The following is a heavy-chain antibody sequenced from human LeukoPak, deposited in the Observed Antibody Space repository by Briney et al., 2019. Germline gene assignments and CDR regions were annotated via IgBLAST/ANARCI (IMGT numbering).Heavy chain of an antibody. Sequence: PSETLSLTCTVSGGSISGYYWSWIRQPPGEGLEWIGEINHSGSTNYNPSLKSRVTISVDTSKNQFSLKLSSVTAADTAVYYCGRDRDCSSTSCYEKTYNWFDPWGQGTLVTVSS. V-gene: IGHV4-34*01. J-gene: IGHJ5*02. D-gene: IGHD2-2*01. CDR3: GRDRDCSSTSCYEKTYNWFDP. CDR2: INHSGST. CDR1: GGSISGYY.